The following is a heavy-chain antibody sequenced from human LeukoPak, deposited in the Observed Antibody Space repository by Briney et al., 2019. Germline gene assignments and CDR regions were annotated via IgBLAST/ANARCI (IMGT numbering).Heavy chain of an antibody. CDR3: ATPLSSKWSSSWYSGHFDY. CDR2: ISADGRDK. D-gene: IGHD6-13*01. CDR1: GFSFSDYA. V-gene: IGHV3-30*04. Sequence: GGALRLSCVASGFSFSDYAMHWVRQAPGKGLELVAVISADGRDKYYIDSVRGRFNISRDNSKTTVFLQMNSLEVEDTAVYYCATPLSSKWSSSWYSGHFDYWGQGALVTVPS. J-gene: IGHJ4*02.